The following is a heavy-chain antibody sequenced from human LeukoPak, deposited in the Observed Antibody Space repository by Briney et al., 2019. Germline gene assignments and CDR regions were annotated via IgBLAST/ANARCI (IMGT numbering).Heavy chain of an antibody. CDR2: INPNSGGT. J-gene: IGHJ4*02. V-gene: IGHV1-2*02. Sequence: GASVKVSCKASGYTFTGYYMHLVRQAPGQGLEWMGWINPNSGGTNYAQKFQGRVTMTRDTAISTAYMKLSRLRSDDTAVYYCAFRQVGSRRSSQFDYWGQGTLVTVSS. CDR3: AFRQVGSRRSSQFDY. D-gene: IGHD1-26*01. CDR1: GYTFTGYY.